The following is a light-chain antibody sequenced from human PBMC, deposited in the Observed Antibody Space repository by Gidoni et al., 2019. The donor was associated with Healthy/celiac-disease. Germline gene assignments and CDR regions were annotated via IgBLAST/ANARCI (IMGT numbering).Light chain of an antibody. CDR2: KDS. CDR1: ALPKTY. V-gene: IGLV3-16*01. Sequence: SYELTQPPSVSVSLGQMARITCSGEALPKTYAYWYQQKPGQFPVLVIYKDSERPSGIPERFSGSSSGTIVTLTISGVQAEDEADYYCLSADSSGLFGGGTKLTVL. CDR3: LSADSSGL. J-gene: IGLJ2*01.